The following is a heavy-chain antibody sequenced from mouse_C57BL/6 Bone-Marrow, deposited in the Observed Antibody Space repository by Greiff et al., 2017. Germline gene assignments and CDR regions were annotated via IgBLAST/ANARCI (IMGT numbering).Heavy chain of an antibody. J-gene: IGHJ1*03. CDR2: INPSTGGT. V-gene: IGHV1-43*01. D-gene: IGHD1-1*01. CDR1: GYSFTGYY. Sequence: EVQRVESGPELVKPGASVKISCKASGYSFTGYYMHWVKQSSEKSLEWIGEINPSTGGTSYNQKFKGKATLTVDKSSSTAYMQLKSLTSEDSAVYYCARRDYGSSYGYWYFDVWGTGTTVTVSS. CDR3: ARRDYGSSYGYWYFDV.